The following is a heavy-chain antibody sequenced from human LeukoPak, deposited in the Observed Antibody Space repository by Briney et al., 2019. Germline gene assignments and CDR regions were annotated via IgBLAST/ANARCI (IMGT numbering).Heavy chain of an antibody. CDR2: FYNSGST. D-gene: IGHD6-19*01. V-gene: IGHV4-59*08. Sequence: SETLSLTCTVSGGSISSYYWACIRQPPGKGVEWIGSFYNSGSTTYNPSLQSRVTISVDMSKSQVSLRLGSVAAADTAVYYCASGTQWLAFDYWGQGNPVTVSS. CDR1: GGSISSYY. J-gene: IGHJ4*02. CDR3: ASGTQWLAFDY.